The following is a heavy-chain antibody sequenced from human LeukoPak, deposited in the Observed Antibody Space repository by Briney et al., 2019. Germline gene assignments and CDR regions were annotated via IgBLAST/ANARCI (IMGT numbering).Heavy chain of an antibody. V-gene: IGHV3-30*03. D-gene: IGHD2-15*01. CDR1: GFTFSSYG. Sequence: GRSLRLSCATSGFTFSSYGMHWVRQAPGKGLEWVAVISYDGSNKYYADSVKGRFTISRDNAKNSLYLQMNSLRAEDTAVYYCARDGVADYYYGMDVWGQGTTVTVSS. CDR2: ISYDGSNK. CDR3: ARDGVADYYYGMDV. J-gene: IGHJ6*02.